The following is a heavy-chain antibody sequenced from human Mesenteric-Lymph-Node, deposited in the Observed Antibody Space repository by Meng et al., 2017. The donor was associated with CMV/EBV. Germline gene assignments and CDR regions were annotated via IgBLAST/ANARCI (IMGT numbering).Heavy chain of an antibody. Sequence: GGSLRLSCAASGFTFSNAWMSWVRQAPGKGLEWVGRIKSKTDGGTTDYAAPVKGRFTISRDDSKNTLYLQMNSLKTEDTAVYYCTTDLEQYQLLSHYYYYGMDVWGQGTTVTVSS. CDR2: IKSKTDGGTT. V-gene: IGHV3-15*01. CDR3: TTDLEQYQLLSHYYYYGMDV. D-gene: IGHD2-2*01. J-gene: IGHJ6*02. CDR1: GFTFSNAW.